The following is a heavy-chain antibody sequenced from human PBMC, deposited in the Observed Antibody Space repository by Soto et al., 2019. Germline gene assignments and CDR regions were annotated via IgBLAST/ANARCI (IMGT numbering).Heavy chain of an antibody. D-gene: IGHD2-21*02. CDR1: GFTFSSHE. CDR2: ISESGGTT. J-gene: IGHJ6*02. CDR3: AREKTAWPLAYGLDV. V-gene: IGHV3-48*03. Sequence: VGSLRLSCAVSGFTFSSHEMNWVRQAPGKGPEWISKISESGGTTSYADSVKGRFTITRDNARDSLYLHMNSLRAEDTAVYYCAREKTAWPLAYGLDVWGQGATVTVSS.